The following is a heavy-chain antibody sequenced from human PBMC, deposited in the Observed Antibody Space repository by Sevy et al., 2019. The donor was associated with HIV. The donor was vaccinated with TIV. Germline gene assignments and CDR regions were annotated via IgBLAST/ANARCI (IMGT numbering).Heavy chain of an antibody. CDR3: ARALDYYDSGGYFY. V-gene: IGHV3-21*01. CDR1: GFIFSNYD. CDR2: ISSASSYI. J-gene: IGHJ4*02. Sequence: GGSLRLSCVASGFIFSNYDMNWVHQAPGKGLEWVSSISSASSYIYYADSVKGRFTVSRDNAKDSLYLQMHSLRAEDTAIYYCARALDYYDSGGYFYWGQGTLVTVSS. D-gene: IGHD3-22*01.